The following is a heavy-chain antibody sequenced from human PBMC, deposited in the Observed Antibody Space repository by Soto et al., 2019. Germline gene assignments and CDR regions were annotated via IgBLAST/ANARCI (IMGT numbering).Heavy chain of an antibody. J-gene: IGHJ4*02. D-gene: IGHD6-6*01. CDR1: GGTFSSYA. CDR3: ARSGSSSSAFDY. Sequence: SVKVSCKASGGTFSSYAISWVRQAPGQGLEWMGGIIPIFGTANYAQKFQGRVTITADESTSTAYMELSSLRSEDTAVYYCARSGSSSSAFDYWGQGTLVTVSS. V-gene: IGHV1-69*13. CDR2: IIPIFGTA.